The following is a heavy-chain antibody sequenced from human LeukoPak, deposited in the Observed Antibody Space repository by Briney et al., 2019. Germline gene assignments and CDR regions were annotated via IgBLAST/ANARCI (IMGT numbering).Heavy chain of an antibody. V-gene: IGHV4-34*01. J-gene: IGHJ4*02. CDR1: GGSFSGYY. CDR2: INHSGST. Sequence: PSETLSLTCAVYGGSFSGYYWSWIRQPPGKGLEWIGEINHSGSTNYNPSLKSRVTISVDTSKNQFSLKLSSVTAADTAVYYCAREGKAVRGVIINRVLYYWGQGTLVTVSS. D-gene: IGHD3-10*01. CDR3: AREGKAVRGVIINRVLYY.